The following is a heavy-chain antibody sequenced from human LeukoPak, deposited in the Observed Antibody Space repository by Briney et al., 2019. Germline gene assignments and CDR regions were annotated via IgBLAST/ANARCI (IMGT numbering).Heavy chain of an antibody. CDR3: ARGSSVAGAD. CDR2: IYYSGST. D-gene: IGHD6-19*01. V-gene: IGHV4-39*01. J-gene: IGHJ4*02. Sequence: SETLSLTCTSSGGSISTYYWSWIRQPPGKGLEWIGSIYYSGSTYYNPSLKSRVTISVDTSKNQFSLKLSSVTAADTAVYYCARGSSVAGADWGQGTLVTVSS. CDR1: GGSISTYY.